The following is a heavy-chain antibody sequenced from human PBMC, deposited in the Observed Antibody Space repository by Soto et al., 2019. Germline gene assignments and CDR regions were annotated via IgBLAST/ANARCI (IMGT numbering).Heavy chain of an antibody. V-gene: IGHV4-4*02. CDR2: IYRSGST. Sequence: QVQLQESGPGLVKPSGTLSLTCAVSGGSISSDNWWSWVRQPPGKGLEWIGEIYRSGSTTYNPSLKSRVTISGDKSKNQFSLKISSVTAADTAVYYCARDSGVGQLGRGMFDCWGQGTLVTVSS. CDR1: GGSISSDNW. CDR3: ARDSGVGQLGRGMFDC. J-gene: IGHJ4*02. D-gene: IGHD6-6*01.